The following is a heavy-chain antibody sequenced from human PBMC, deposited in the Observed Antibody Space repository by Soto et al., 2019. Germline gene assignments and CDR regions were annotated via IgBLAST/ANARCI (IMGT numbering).Heavy chain of an antibody. D-gene: IGHD3-9*01. Sequence: PVGSLRLSCAASGFTFSSYAMSWVRQAPGKGLEWASAISGSGGSTYYADAVKGRFTISRDNSKNTLYLQMNSLRAEDTAVYYCAKDGGLVINEYYFDYWGQGTLVTVSS. J-gene: IGHJ4*02. V-gene: IGHV3-23*01. CDR2: ISGSGGST. CDR3: AKDGGLVINEYYFDY. CDR1: GFTFSSYA.